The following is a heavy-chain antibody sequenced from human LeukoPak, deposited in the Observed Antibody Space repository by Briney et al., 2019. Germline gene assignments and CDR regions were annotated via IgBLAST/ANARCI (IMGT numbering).Heavy chain of an antibody. Sequence: GESLKISCKGSGYIFTSYWIGWVRQMPGKGLEWMGIIYPGDSDTRYSPSFQGQVTISADKSISTAYLQWSSLKASDTAMYYCATLPHYYDSSGYLDAFDIWGQGTMVTVSS. D-gene: IGHD3-22*01. CDR2: IYPGDSDT. V-gene: IGHV5-51*01. J-gene: IGHJ3*02. CDR3: ATLPHYYDSSGYLDAFDI. CDR1: GYIFTSYW.